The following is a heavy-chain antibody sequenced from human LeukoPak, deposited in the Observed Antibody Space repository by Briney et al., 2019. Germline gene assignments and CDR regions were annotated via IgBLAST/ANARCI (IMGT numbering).Heavy chain of an antibody. V-gene: IGHV1-8*01. J-gene: IGHJ4*02. CDR2: MNPNSGNT. D-gene: IGHD3-22*01. CDR1: GYTFTSYD. Sequence: ASVKVSCKASGYTFTSYDINWARQATGQGLEWMGWMNPNSGNTGYAQKFQGRVTMTRNTSISTAYMELSSLRSEDTAVYYCARAPYYYDSSGYYYDYWGQGTLVTVSS. CDR3: ARAPYYYDSSGYYYDY.